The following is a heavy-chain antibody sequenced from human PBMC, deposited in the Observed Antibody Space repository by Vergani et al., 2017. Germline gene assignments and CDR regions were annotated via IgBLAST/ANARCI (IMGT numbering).Heavy chain of an antibody. CDR2: IYTSGST. CDR1: GGSISSGSYY. V-gene: IGHV4-61*02. D-gene: IGHD3-10*01. CDR3: ARARARYYFDY. Sequence: QVQLQESGPGLVKPSQTLSLTCTVSGGSISSGSYYWSWIRQPSGKGLEWIGRIYTSGSTNYNPSLKSRVTMSLDTSKNQFSLKLSSVTAADTAVYYCARARARYYFDYWGQGTLVTVSS. J-gene: IGHJ4*02.